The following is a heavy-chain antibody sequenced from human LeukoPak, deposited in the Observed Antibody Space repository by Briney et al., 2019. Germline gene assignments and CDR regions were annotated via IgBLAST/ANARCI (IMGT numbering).Heavy chain of an antibody. Sequence: AGGSLRLSCAASGFTFDDYDMSWVRQAPGKGLEWVAVISYDGSNKYYADSVKGRFTISRDNSKNTLYLQMNSLRAEDTAVYYCAKLQGELLDFDYWGQGTLVTVSS. D-gene: IGHD1-26*01. CDR1: GFTFDDYD. J-gene: IGHJ4*02. V-gene: IGHV3-30*18. CDR3: AKLQGELLDFDY. CDR2: ISYDGSNK.